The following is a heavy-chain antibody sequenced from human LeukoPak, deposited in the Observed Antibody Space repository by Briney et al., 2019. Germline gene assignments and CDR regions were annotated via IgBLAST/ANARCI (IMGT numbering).Heavy chain of an antibody. CDR3: ARGIPSRRVSTAYPYP. J-gene: IGHJ5*02. V-gene: IGHV4-34*01. D-gene: IGHD2-21*02. CDR2: INHSGST. CDR1: GGSFSGYY. Sequence: SETLSLTCAVYGGSFSGYYWSWIRQPPGKGLEWIGEINHSGSTNYNPSLKSRATISVDTSKNQFSLKLSSVTAADTAVYYCARGIPSRRVSTAYPYPWGQGTLVTVSS.